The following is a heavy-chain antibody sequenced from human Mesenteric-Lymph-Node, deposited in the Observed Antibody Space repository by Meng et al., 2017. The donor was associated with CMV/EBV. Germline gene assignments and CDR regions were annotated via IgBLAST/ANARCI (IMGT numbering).Heavy chain of an antibody. J-gene: IGHJ6*02. D-gene: IGHD2-2*01. V-gene: IGHV4-39*07. CDR1: GGSISSSSYY. CDR3: ARGQDIVAVPAAKYYYYGMDV. Sequence: GSLRLSCTVSGGSISSSSYYWGWIRQPPGKGLEWIGSIYYSGSTYYNPSLKSRVTISVDTSKNQFSLKLSSVTAADTAVYYCARGQDIVAVPAAKYYYYGMDVWGQGTTVTVSS. CDR2: IYYSGST.